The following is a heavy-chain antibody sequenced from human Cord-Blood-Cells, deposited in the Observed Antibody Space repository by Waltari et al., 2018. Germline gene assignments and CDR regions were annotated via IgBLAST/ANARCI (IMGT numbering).Heavy chain of an antibody. Sequence: QVQLQESGPGLVKTSETLSLTCTVSGYSISSGYYWGWIRQPPGQGLEWIGSIYHSGSTYYNPSLNSRVTISVDTSKNQFSLKLSSVTAADTAVYYCARGRVYDIVVVPAAKGAFDIWGQGTKVTVSS. CDR3: ARGRVYDIVVVPAAKGAFDI. D-gene: IGHD2-2*01. V-gene: IGHV4-38-2*02. J-gene: IGHJ3*02. CDR2: IYHSGST. CDR1: GYSISSGYY.